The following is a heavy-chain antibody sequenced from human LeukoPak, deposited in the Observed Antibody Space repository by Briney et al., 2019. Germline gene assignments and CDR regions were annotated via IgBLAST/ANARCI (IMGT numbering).Heavy chain of an antibody. Sequence: ASVKVSCKSSGYTFTSYYMHWVRQAPGQGLGWMGIINPSGGSTSYAQKFQGRVTMTRDTSTSTVYMELSSLRSEDTAVYYCARDSGMVRGTVDYWGQGTLVTVSS. D-gene: IGHD3-10*01. CDR1: GYTFTSYY. CDR3: ARDSGMVRGTVDY. CDR2: INPSGGST. J-gene: IGHJ4*02. V-gene: IGHV1-46*01.